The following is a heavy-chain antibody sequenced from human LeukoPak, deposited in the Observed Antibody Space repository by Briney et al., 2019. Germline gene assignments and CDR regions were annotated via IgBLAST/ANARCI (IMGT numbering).Heavy chain of an antibody. D-gene: IGHD5-12*01. CDR3: AREGYSGYDFEY. Sequence: PSETLSLTCTVSGGSISSYYWSWIRQPPGKGLEWIGYIYYSGSTNYNPSLKSRVTISVDTSKNQFSLRLSSVTAADTAVYYCAREGYSGYDFEYWGQGTLVTVPS. J-gene: IGHJ4*02. CDR1: GGSISSYY. CDR2: IYYSGST. V-gene: IGHV4-59*01.